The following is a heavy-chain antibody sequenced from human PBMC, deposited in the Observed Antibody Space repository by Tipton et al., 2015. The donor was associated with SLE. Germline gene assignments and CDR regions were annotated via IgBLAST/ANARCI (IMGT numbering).Heavy chain of an antibody. V-gene: IGHV4-61*09. CDR3: ARDRRPLDAFDI. D-gene: IGHD6-6*01. J-gene: IGHJ3*02. Sequence: TLSLTCTVSGGSISSGSYYWSWIRQPAGKGLEWIGYIYTSGSTKYNPSLKSRVTISVDTSKNQFSLKLSSVTAADTAVYYCARDRRPLDAFDIWGQGTMVTVSS. CDR1: GGSISSGSYY. CDR2: IYTSGST.